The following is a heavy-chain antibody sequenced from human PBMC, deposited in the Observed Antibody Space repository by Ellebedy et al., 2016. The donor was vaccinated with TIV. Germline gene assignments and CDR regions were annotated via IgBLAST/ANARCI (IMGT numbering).Heavy chain of an antibody. V-gene: IGHV3-30-3*01. CDR1: GFTFSTYA. J-gene: IGHJ4*02. Sequence: GESLKISCAASGFTFSTYAMHWVRQAPGRGLEWLALISYDGSNKYYAVSVKGRITIARDNSTNTLYLQMNSLRAGATAVYYCTRNPPRGSIWGQGTLVTVSS. D-gene: IGHD3-10*01. CDR3: TRNPPRGSI. CDR2: ISYDGSNK.